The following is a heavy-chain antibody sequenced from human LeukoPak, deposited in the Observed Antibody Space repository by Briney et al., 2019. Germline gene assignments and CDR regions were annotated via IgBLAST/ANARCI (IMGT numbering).Heavy chain of an antibody. Sequence: PGGSLRLSCAASGFIFSSYGMHWVRQAPGKGLEWVAFIRYDGSNKYYADSVKGRFTISRDNSKNTLYLQMNSLRAEDTAVYYCAKDPTGGVNAFDIWGQGTMVTVSS. CDR1: GFIFSSYG. D-gene: IGHD3-3*01. J-gene: IGHJ3*02. V-gene: IGHV3-30*02. CDR2: IRYDGSNK. CDR3: AKDPTGGVNAFDI.